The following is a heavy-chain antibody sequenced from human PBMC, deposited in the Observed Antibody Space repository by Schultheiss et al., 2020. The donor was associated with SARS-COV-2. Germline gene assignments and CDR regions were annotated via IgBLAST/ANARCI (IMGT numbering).Heavy chain of an antibody. J-gene: IGHJ4*02. CDR3: ARASSTSGPYFDY. Sequence: SQTLSLTCTVSGGSISSYYWSWIRQSPGKGLDWIGYIYYSGNTNYNPSLKSRVTISVDTSKNQFSLKLSSVTAADTAVYYCARASSTSGPYFDYWGQGTLVTVSS. V-gene: IGHV4-59*08. D-gene: IGHD2-15*01. CDR1: GGSISSYY. CDR2: IYYSGNT.